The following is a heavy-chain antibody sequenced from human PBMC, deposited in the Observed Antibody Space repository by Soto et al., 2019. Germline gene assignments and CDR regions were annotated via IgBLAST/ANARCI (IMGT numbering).Heavy chain of an antibody. CDR1: GFTFSSYG. CDR2: ISYDGSNK. Sequence: QVQLVESGGGVVQPGRSLRLSCAASGFTFSSYGMHWVRQAPGKGLEWVAVISYDGSNKYYADSVKGRFTISRDNSKNTLYLQMNSLRAEDTAVYYCAKDGGGSSWNRLDYWGQGTLVTVSS. J-gene: IGHJ4*02. V-gene: IGHV3-30*18. D-gene: IGHD6-13*01. CDR3: AKDGGGSSWNRLDY.